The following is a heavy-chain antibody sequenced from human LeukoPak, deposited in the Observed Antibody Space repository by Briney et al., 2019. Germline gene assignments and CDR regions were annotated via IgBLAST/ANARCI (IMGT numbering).Heavy chain of an antibody. Sequence: PSETLSLTCAVYGGSFSGYYWSWIRQPPGKGLEWIGEINHSGSTNYNPSLKSRVTISVDTSKNQFSLKLSSVTAADTAVYYCARGRRYNWNDYYYYGMDVWGQGTTVTVSS. CDR1: GGSFSGYY. CDR3: ARGRRYNWNDYYYYGMDV. CDR2: INHSGST. J-gene: IGHJ6*02. V-gene: IGHV4-34*01. D-gene: IGHD1-1*01.